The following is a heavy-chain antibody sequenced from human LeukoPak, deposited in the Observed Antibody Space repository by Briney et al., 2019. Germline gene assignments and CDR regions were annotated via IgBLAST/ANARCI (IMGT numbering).Heavy chain of an antibody. D-gene: IGHD3-10*01. Sequence: GGSLRLSCAASGFTFSSYGMHWVRQAPGKGLEWVAVIWYDGSNKYYADSVKGRFTISRDNSKNTLYLQMNSLRAEDTAVYYCARSYYYGSGSGFDYWGQGTLVTVSS. CDR1: GFTFSSYG. J-gene: IGHJ4*02. CDR3: ARSYYYGSGSGFDY. V-gene: IGHV3-33*01. CDR2: IWYDGSNK.